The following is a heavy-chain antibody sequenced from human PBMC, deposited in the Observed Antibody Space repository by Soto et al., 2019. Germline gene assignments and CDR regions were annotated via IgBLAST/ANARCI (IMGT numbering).Heavy chain of an antibody. Sequence: PGGSLRISCAASGFTFSSYAMSWVRQAPGKGLEWVSAISGSGGSTYYADSVKGRFTISRDNSKNTLYLQMNSLRAEDTAVYYCAKDWVNGYYYYYGMDVWGQGTTVTVSS. D-gene: IGHD2-8*01. CDR3: AKDWVNGYYYYYGMDV. CDR1: GFTFSSYA. V-gene: IGHV3-23*01. J-gene: IGHJ6*02. CDR2: ISGSGGST.